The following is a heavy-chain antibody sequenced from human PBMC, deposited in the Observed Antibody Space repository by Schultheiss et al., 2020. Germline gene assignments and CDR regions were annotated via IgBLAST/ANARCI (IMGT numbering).Heavy chain of an antibody. CDR2: FYYSGST. V-gene: IGHV4-39*07. J-gene: IGHJ2*01. Sequence: SETLSLTCTVSGGSISSSSYYWGWIRQPPGKGLEWIGSFYYSGSTNYNPSLKSRVTISVDTSKNQFSLKLSSVTAADTAVYYCARVSGWYFDLWGRGTLVTVSS. CDR3: ARVSGWYFDL. CDR1: GGSISSSSYY.